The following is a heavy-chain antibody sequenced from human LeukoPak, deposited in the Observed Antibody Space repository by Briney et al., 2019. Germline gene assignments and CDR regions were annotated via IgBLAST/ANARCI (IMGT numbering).Heavy chain of an antibody. CDR3: AGTPLLYCSSTSCYEQGPFDY. Sequence: SETLSLTCTVSGGSISSYYWSWIRQPPGKGLEWIGYIYYSGSTNYNPSFKSRVTISVDTSKNQFSLKLSSVTAADTAVYYCAGTPLLYCSSTSCYEQGPFDYWGQGTLVTVSS. CDR2: IYYSGST. CDR1: GGSISSYY. V-gene: IGHV4-59*08. J-gene: IGHJ4*02. D-gene: IGHD2-2*01.